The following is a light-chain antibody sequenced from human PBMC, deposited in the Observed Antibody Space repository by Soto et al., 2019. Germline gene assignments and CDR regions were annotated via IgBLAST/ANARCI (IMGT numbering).Light chain of an antibody. CDR2: GAS. CDR1: QSVSID. Sequence: EIVLTQSQNTLSVSPWAGATLSCLASQSVSIDLTWDQQKPGQAPRTLIYGASTRATGSPVRFSGSASGTEFTLTISSLQSEDFTVYYCQQYNKWPLTFGQGTKVDIK. J-gene: IGKJ1*01. V-gene: IGKV3-15*01. CDR3: QQYNKWPLT.